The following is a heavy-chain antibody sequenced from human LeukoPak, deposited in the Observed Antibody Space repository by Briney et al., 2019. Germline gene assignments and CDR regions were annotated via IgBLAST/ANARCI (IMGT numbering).Heavy chain of an antibody. J-gene: IGHJ4*02. CDR1: GFTFSSYW. CDR3: ARDFDS. CDR2: IKVDGSEK. V-gene: IGHV3-7*01. Sequence: GGSLRLSCAASGFTFSSYWMSWVRQAPGKGLEWVGNIKVDGSEKYYVDSVRGRFTISRDNAKNSLFLQMNSLRAEDTAVYFCARDFDSWGQGTLVTVSS.